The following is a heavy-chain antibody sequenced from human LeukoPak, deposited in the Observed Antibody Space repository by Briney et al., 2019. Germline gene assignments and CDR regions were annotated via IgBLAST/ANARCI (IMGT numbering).Heavy chain of an antibody. CDR3: ATSSTNQLPKDY. CDR2: IWYDGSNK. Sequence: GESLKISCAASGFTFSSYGMHWVRQAPGKGLEWVAVIWYDGSNKNYADSVKGRFTISRDKSKNTLYLQMNSLRAEDTAVYYCATSSTNQLPKDYWGQGTLVTVSS. V-gene: IGHV3-33*01. D-gene: IGHD2-2*01. CDR1: GFTFSSYG. J-gene: IGHJ4*02.